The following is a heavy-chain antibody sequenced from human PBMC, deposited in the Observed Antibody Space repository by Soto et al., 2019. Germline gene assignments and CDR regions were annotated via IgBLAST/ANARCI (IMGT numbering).Heavy chain of an antibody. CDR3: ARTARGHYYEGFDY. CDR1: AYSFTNYW. V-gene: IGHV5-51*01. J-gene: IGHJ4*02. CDR2: IYPGDSDI. Sequence: GESLKISCNGSAYSFTNYWIGWVRQMPGKGLEWMGSIYPGDSDIKYSPSFQGQVTISADKSINTAYLQWSSLKASDSAMYYCARTARGHYYEGFDYWGQGTLVTV. D-gene: IGHD3-3*01.